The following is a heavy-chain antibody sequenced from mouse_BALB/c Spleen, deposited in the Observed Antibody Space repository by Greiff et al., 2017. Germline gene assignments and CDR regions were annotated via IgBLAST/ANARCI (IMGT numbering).Heavy chain of an antibody. CDR1: GFTFSSYA. V-gene: IGHV5-9-4*01. J-gene: IGHJ1*01. D-gene: IGHD2-4*01. Sequence: EVKLVESGGGLVKPGGSLKLSCAASGFTFSSYAMSWVRQSPEKRLEWVAEISSGGSYTYYPDTVTGRFTISRDNAKNTLYLEMSSLRSEDTAMYYCARGDTMITGGSYWYFDVWGAGTTVTVSS. CDR3: ARGDTMITGGSYWYFDV. CDR2: ISSGGSYT.